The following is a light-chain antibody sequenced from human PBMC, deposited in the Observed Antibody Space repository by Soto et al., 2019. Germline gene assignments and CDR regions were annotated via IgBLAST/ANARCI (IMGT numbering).Light chain of an antibody. J-gene: IGLJ1*01. Sequence: QSALTQPASVSGSPGQSITISCTGTSGDVGGYNYVSWYQQHPGKAPKLMIYDVSNRPSGASNRFSGSKSGNTASLTISGLQAEDEADYYCSSYTSSSTSVFGTGTKVTVL. CDR1: SGDVGGYNY. CDR3: SSYTSSSTSV. CDR2: DVS. V-gene: IGLV2-14*03.